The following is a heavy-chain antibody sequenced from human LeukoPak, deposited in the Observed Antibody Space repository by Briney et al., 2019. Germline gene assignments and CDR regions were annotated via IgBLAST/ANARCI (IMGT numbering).Heavy chain of an antibody. CDR2: IHGVDGRT. V-gene: IGHV3-74*01. J-gene: IGHJ3*01. Sequence: PGGSLRLSCAGSGFTFSTYWMHWVRQAPGKGLVWVSRIHGVDGRTSYADSVKGRFTTSRDNAKNTVYLQMNNLRAEDTALYYCARESTVGPIQTDAFDFWGQGTMVTVSS. D-gene: IGHD1-26*01. CDR3: ARESTVGPIQTDAFDF. CDR1: GFTFSTYW.